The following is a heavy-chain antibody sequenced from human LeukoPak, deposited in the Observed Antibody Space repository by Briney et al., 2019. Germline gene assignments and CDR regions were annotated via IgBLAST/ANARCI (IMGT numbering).Heavy chain of an antibody. J-gene: IGHJ4*02. CDR1: GFTFSGSD. CDR3: TTLDFDY. V-gene: IGHV3-73*01. Sequence: GGSLRLSCAASGFTFSGSDMHWVRQASGKGLEWVGRIRNKANGYATAYAASVKGRFTISRDDSKNTAYLQMNSLKTEDTALYYCTTLDFDYWGQGTLVTVSS. CDR2: IRNKANGYAT.